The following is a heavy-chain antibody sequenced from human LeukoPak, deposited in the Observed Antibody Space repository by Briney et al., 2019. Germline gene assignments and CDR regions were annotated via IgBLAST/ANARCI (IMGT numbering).Heavy chain of an antibody. J-gene: IGHJ6*02. V-gene: IGHV1-2*02. Sequence: ASVKVSCKASGYTFTGYYMHWVRQAPGQGLEWMGWINPNSGGTNYAQKFQGRVTMTRDTSISTAYMELSRLRSDDTAVYYCARSPPSDYGMDVWVQGSTVTVSS. CDR1: GYTFTGYY. CDR2: INPNSGGT. CDR3: ARSPPSDYGMDV.